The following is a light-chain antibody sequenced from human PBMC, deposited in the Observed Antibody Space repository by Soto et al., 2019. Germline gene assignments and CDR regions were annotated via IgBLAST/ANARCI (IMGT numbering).Light chain of an antibody. V-gene: IGLV3-25*02. CDR1: ALPKQY. J-gene: IGLJ1*01. CDR3: QSADSSGTYRV. CDR2: KDS. Sequence: SYDLTQPPSVSVSPGQTARITCSGDALPKQYAYWYQQKPGQAPVLVIYKDSERPSGIPERFSGSSSGTTVTLTISGVQAEDEADYYRQSADSSGTYRVFGTGTKVTVL.